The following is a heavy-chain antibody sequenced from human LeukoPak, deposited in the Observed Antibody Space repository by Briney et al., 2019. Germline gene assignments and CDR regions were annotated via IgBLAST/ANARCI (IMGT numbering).Heavy chain of an antibody. CDR1: GFTFDDYG. CDR2: ISSGSTVI. D-gene: IGHD1-26*01. V-gene: IGHV3-48*04. Sequence: PGGPLRLXCAASGFTFDDYGMSWVRQAPGKGLEWVAYISSGSTVIYYADSVKGRFTISRDNAKTSLYLQMNSLRAADTAVYYCARVRSGSYYYFDSWGQGTLVTVSS. J-gene: IGHJ4*02. CDR3: ARVRSGSYYYFDS.